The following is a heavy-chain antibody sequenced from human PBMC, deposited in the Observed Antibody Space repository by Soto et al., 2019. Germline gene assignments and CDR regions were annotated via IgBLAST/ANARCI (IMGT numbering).Heavy chain of an antibody. V-gene: IGHV1-18*01. CDR3: VRDLDGSGSYYTDY. Sequence: ASVKVSCKASGYMFISYGIHWVRKAPGQGLEWLGWIRSYNGDTKYAQNLQVRLAMTTDTSTSTAYMDMRSLRSDDTAVYYCVRDLDGSGSYYTDYWAPGTLVTVSS. D-gene: IGHD3-10*01. CDR2: IRSYNGDT. J-gene: IGHJ4*02. CDR1: GYMFISYG.